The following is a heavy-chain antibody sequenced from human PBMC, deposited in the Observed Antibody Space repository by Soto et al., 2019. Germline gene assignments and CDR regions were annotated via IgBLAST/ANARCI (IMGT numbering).Heavy chain of an antibody. V-gene: IGHV4-31*03. D-gene: IGHD3-10*01. CDR1: GGSISSGGYY. CDR2: IYYSGST. Sequence: SETLSLTCTVSGGSISSGGYYWSWIRQHPGKGLEWIGYIYYSGSTYYNPSLKSRVTISVDTSKNQFSLKLSSVTAADTAVYYCARDRVTMVRGVRRYFDYWGQGTLVTVSS. J-gene: IGHJ4*02. CDR3: ARDRVTMVRGVRRYFDY.